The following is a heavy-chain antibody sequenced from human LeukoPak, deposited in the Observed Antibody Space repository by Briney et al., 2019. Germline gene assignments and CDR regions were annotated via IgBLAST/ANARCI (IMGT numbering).Heavy chain of an antibody. CDR3: ARYDSYDSSGLPDY. J-gene: IGHJ4*02. CDR2: ISAYNGNT. Sequence: GASVKVSCKASGYTFTSYGISWVRQAPGQGLEWMGWISAYNGNTNYAQKLQGRVTMTTDTSTSTAYMELRSLRSDDTAVYYCARYDSYDSSGLPDYWGQGTLVTVSS. V-gene: IGHV1-18*01. CDR1: GYTFTSYG. D-gene: IGHD3-22*01.